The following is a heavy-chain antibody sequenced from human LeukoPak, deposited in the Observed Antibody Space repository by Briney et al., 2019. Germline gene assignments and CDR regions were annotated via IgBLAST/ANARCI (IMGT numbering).Heavy chain of an antibody. Sequence: GGSLRLSCAASGFTLSDFTMNWVRQVPGKGLEWVSSISSSSKYIYYADSVKGRFTISRDNAKNSLYLQMNSLRAEETSVYYCARYAYCGGDCYSLYYFDHWGQGALVTVSS. D-gene: IGHD2-21*02. CDR2: ISSSSKYI. J-gene: IGHJ4*02. V-gene: IGHV3-21*01. CDR3: ARYAYCGGDCYSLYYFDH. CDR1: GFTLSDFT.